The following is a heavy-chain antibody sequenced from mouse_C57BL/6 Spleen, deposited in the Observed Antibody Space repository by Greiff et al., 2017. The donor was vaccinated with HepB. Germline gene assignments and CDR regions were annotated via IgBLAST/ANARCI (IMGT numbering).Heavy chain of an antibody. D-gene: IGHD2-1*01. CDR2: INYDGSST. Sequence: EVKLVESEGGLVQPGSSMKLSCTASGFTFSDYYMAWVRQVPEKGLEWVANINYDGSSTYYLDSLKSRFIISRDNAKNILYLQMSSLKSEDTATYYCARGYYGNPGFAYWGQGTLVTVSA. CDR1: GFTFSDYY. CDR3: ARGYYGNPGFAY. J-gene: IGHJ3*01. V-gene: IGHV5-16*01.